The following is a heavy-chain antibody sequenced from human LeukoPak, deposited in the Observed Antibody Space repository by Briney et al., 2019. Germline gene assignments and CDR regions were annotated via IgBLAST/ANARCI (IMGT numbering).Heavy chain of an antibody. CDR3: ANGRLAGYSSSWFAHYYYYGMDV. J-gene: IGHJ6*02. CDR2: ITYNGSSK. D-gene: IGHD6-13*01. CDR1: GFTFSSYG. V-gene: IGHV3-30*18. Sequence: PGGSLRLSCAASGFTFSSYGMHWVRQAPDKGLEWVAVITYNGSSKYYADSARGRFTISRDNSKNKLDLSMNSLTAEDTDVYYCANGRLAGYSSSWFAHYYYYGMDVWGQGTRVTVSS.